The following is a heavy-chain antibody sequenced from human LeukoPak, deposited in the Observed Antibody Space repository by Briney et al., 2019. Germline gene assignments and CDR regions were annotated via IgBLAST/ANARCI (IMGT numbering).Heavy chain of an antibody. CDR2: IIPVFGTA. CDR3: ARATGTTRDYYYYYYMDV. CDR1: GGTFSSYA. J-gene: IGHJ6*03. D-gene: IGHD1-7*01. V-gene: IGHV1-69*05. Sequence: SVKVSCKASGGTFSSYAISWVRQAPGQGLEWMGGIIPVFGTANYAQKFQGRVTITTDESTSTAYMELSSLRSEDTAVYYCARATGTTRDYYYYYYMDVWGQGTTVTVSS.